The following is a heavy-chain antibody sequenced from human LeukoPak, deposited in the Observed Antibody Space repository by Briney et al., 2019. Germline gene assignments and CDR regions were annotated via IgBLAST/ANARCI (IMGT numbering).Heavy chain of an antibody. Sequence: GGSLRLSCAASGFTFSSYSMNWVRQAPGKGLEWVSYISSSSSTIYYADSVKGRFTISRDNAKNSLYLQMNSLRAEDTAVYYCAICPGGSTGDFDYWGQGTLVTVSS. CDR3: AICPGGSTGDFDY. CDR1: GFTFSSYS. V-gene: IGHV3-48*04. D-gene: IGHD2-15*01. J-gene: IGHJ4*02. CDR2: ISSSSSTI.